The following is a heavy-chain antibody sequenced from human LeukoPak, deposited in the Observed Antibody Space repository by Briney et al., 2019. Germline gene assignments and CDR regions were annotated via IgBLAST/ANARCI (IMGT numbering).Heavy chain of an antibody. Sequence: SVKVSCKASGGTFSSCAISWVRQAPGQGLEWMGGIIPIFGTANYAQKFQGRVTITADESTSTAYMELSSLRSEDTAVYYCARVAGERWLREDAFDIWGQGTMVTVSS. D-gene: IGHD5-12*01. CDR2: IIPIFGTA. CDR3: ARVAGERWLREDAFDI. CDR1: GGTFSSCA. V-gene: IGHV1-69*13. J-gene: IGHJ3*02.